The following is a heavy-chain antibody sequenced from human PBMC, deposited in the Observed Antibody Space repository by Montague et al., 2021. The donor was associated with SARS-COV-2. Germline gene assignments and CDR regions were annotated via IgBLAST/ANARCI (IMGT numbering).Heavy chain of an antibody. CDR3: VRHPRTYNGFWSGYSGRLVCQFDS. CDR1: GGSISSTSYD. V-gene: IGHV4-39*01. J-gene: IGHJ4*02. Sequence: SETLSLTCTVSGGSISSTSYDWGWIRQSPGKGLEWIGSIYHSGSTYYSPSLKSRLSLSVETSKNQFSLKLTSVTAADTAVYFCVRHPRTYNGFWSGYSGRLVCQFDSWGQGTLVTVSS. CDR2: IYHSGST. D-gene: IGHD3/OR15-3a*01.